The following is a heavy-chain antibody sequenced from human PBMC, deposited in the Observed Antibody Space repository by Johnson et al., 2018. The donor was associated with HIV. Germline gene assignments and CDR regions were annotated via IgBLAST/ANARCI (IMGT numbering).Heavy chain of an antibody. J-gene: IGHJ3*02. CDR3: AREAITMARVRAFDI. V-gene: IGHV3-66*01. Sequence: VQLVESGGGLVQPGGSLRLSCAASGFTVSSYYMSWVRQAPGKGLEWVSVLFSGGTIYFADSVKGRFTISRDNSKNTMYLQMKSLRAEDTAVYYCAREAITMARVRAFDIWGQGTMVTVSS. D-gene: IGHD3-10*01. CDR2: LFSGGTI. CDR1: GFTVSSYY.